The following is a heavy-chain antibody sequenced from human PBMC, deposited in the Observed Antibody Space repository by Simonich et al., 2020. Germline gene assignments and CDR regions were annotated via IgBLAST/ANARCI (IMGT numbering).Heavy chain of an antibody. CDR3: ARDYSNYDAFDI. Sequence: EVQLVESGGGLVQPGGSLRLSCAASGFTFSSYWMHWVHQAPGKGLVWVSGVNSDGGRTRYADSVKGRFTISRDNAKTTLYLQMNSLRAEDTAVYYCARDYSNYDAFDIWGQGTMVTVSS. J-gene: IGHJ3*02. D-gene: IGHD4-4*01. CDR2: VNSDGGRT. CDR1: GFTFSSYW. V-gene: IGHV3-74*01.